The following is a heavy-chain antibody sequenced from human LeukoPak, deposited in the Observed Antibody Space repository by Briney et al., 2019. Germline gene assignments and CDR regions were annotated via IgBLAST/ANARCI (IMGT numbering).Heavy chain of an antibody. D-gene: IGHD6-19*01. Sequence: GGSLRLSCAASGFTFSSYAMSWVRQAPGKGLEWVSAISGSGGSTYYADSVKGRFTISRDNSKNTLSLQMNSLRAENTAIYYCAKVASNSGKGGAFDIWGQGTMVTVSS. CDR2: ISGSGGST. CDR1: GFTFSSYA. J-gene: IGHJ3*02. V-gene: IGHV3-23*01. CDR3: AKVASNSGKGGAFDI.